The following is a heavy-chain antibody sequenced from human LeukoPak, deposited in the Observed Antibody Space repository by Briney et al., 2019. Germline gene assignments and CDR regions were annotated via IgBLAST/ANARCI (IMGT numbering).Heavy chain of an antibody. V-gene: IGHV1-69*04. J-gene: IGHJ3*02. Sequence: GASVKVSCKASGYTFTSYDISWVRQAPGQGLEWMGRIIPILGIANYAQKFQGRVTITADKSTSTAYMELSSLRSDDTAVYYCAITRAIWFGEADAFDIWGQGTMVTVSS. CDR2: IIPILGIA. D-gene: IGHD3-10*01. CDR1: GYTFTSYD. CDR3: AITRAIWFGEADAFDI.